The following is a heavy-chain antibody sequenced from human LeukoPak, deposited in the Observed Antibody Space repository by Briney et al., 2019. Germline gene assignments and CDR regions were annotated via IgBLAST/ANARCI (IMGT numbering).Heavy chain of an antibody. CDR3: ARLVIREVYFDY. CDR2: IYYSGST. J-gene: IGHJ4*02. CDR1: GGSISSSSYY. Sequence: SETLSLTCTVSGGSISSSSYYWGWIRQPPGKGLEWTGSIYYSGSTYYNPSLKSRVTISVDTSKNQFSLKLSSVTAADTAVYYCARLVIREVYFDYWGQGTLVTVSS. V-gene: IGHV4-39*01.